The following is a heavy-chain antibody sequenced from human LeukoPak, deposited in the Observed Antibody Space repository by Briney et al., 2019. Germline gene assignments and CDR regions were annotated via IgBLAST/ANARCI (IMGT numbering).Heavy chain of an antibody. D-gene: IGHD3-10*01. J-gene: IGHJ4*02. CDR1: GYSISSGYY. CDR3: AREGERITMVRGVIKGFDY. CDR2: IYHSGST. Sequence: SETLSLTCAVSGYSISSGYYWGWIRQPPGKGLEWIGSIYHSGSTCYNPSLKSRVTISVDTSKNQFSLKLSSVTAADTAVYYCAREGERITMVRGVIKGFDYWGQGTLVTVSS. V-gene: IGHV4-38-2*02.